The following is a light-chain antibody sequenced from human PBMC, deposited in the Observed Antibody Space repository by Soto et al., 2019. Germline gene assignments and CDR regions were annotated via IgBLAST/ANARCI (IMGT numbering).Light chain of an antibody. Sequence: IMVTQSPATLSVSPGERATLSGRASQTVSSSYLAWSQQKPGQAPRLLIYGASSRATGIPDRLSGSGSGTDLTLTISRLEPEDVAVDYCQQYNSWLRTFGQGTKV. CDR2: GAS. J-gene: IGKJ1*01. V-gene: IGKV3-20*01. CDR3: QQYNSWLRT. CDR1: QTVSSSY.